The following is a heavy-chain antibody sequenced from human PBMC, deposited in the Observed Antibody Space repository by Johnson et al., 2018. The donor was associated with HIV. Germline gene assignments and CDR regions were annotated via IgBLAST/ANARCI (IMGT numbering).Heavy chain of an antibody. CDR3: VRDQGSGWPTNAFDI. Sequence: QVQLLESGGAVVQPGRSLRVSCAASGFTFRSYAMHWVRQAPGKGLEWVAVITYDGRNKYYADFVKGRFIISRDNSKNMTNLQMNGLSGEDTADYYCVRDQGSGWPTNAFDIWGQGTRVTVSS. V-gene: IGHV3-30*04. D-gene: IGHD6-19*01. CDR2: ITYDGRNK. J-gene: IGHJ3*02. CDR1: GFTFRSYA.